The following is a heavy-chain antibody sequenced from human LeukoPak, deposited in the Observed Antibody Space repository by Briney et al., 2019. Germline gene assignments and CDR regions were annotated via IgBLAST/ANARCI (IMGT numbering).Heavy chain of an antibody. D-gene: IGHD4-17*01. CDR2: IYYSGST. Sequence: SETLSPTCTVSGGSISSYHWSWIRQPPGKGLEWIGYIYYSGSTNYNPSLKSRVTISVDTSKNQFSLKLSSVTAADTAVYYCARESYGDYGRYYYYYMDVWGKGTTVTVSS. CDR3: ARESYGDYGRYYYYYMDV. CDR1: GGSISSYH. J-gene: IGHJ6*03. V-gene: IGHV4-59*01.